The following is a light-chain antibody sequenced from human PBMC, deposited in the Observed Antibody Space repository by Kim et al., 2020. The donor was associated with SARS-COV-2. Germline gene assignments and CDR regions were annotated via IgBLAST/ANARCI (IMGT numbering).Light chain of an antibody. CDR1: QNINSY. J-gene: IGKJ5*01. CDR3: QQSYSSSNT. V-gene: IGKV1-39*01. CDR2: ATS. Sequence: ASVGDRVTITCRASQNINSYLNWYKQKPGKAPKVLIYATSSLRSGVPARFSGSGSGTDFTLTISSLQPEDFATYYCQQSYSSSNTFGQGTRLEIK.